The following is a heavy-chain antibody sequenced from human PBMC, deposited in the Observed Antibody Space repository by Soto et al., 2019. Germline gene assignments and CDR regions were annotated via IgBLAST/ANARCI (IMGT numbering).Heavy chain of an antibody. D-gene: IGHD3-22*01. CDR1: GFTLSTYS. Sequence: PGGSLRLSCAASGFTLSTYSMNWVRQAPGKGLEWVSYISSSSGTIYHADSVKGRFAVSRDNAENSLYLQMNSLRDEDTAVYYCARSYSDSSGFTADYWGQGTLVTVSS. CDR3: ARSYSDSSGFTADY. V-gene: IGHV3-48*02. CDR2: ISSSSGTI. J-gene: IGHJ4*02.